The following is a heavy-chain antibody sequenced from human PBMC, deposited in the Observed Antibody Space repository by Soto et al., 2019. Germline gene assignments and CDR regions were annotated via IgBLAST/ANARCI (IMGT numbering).Heavy chain of an antibody. J-gene: IGHJ4*02. Sequence: GGSLRLSCAASGFTFSSYAMHWVRQAPGKGLEWVAVISYDGSNKYYADSVKGRFTTSRDNSKNTLYLQMNSLRAEDTAVYYCARVDSIAVAGTDYWGQGTLVTVSS. CDR3: ARVDSIAVAGTDY. V-gene: IGHV3-30-3*01. CDR2: ISYDGSNK. CDR1: GFTFSSYA. D-gene: IGHD6-19*01.